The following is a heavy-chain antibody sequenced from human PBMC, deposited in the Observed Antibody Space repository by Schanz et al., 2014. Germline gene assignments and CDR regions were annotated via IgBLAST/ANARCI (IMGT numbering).Heavy chain of an antibody. CDR3: AASSGWHPSTDY. V-gene: IGHV3-23*01. J-gene: IGHJ4*02. CDR1: GFSFSSYA. CDR2: INSVGSNT. Sequence: EVQLLESGGGLVEPGGSLRLSCAASGFSFSSYAMGWVRQDPGKGLVWVARINSVGSNTDYADSAKGRFTISRDNSKSTLYVEMNSLRVEDTAVYYCAASSGWHPSTDYWGQGTLVTVSS. D-gene: IGHD6-19*01.